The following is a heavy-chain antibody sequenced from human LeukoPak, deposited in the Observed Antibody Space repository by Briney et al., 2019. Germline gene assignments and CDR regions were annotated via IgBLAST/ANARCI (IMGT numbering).Heavy chain of an antibody. J-gene: IGHJ4*02. CDR1: GGSISAYY. D-gene: IGHD3-10*02. CDR3: TTMFGESSDFDH. CDR2: LHSSGET. V-gene: IGHV4-4*07. Sequence: PSETLSLTCVVSGGSISAYYWNWIRQPAGKGLEWIGRLHSSGETTSNPSLMSRATMSLDTSRNHFSLNLTSVTAADTAIYYCTTMFGESSDFDHWGQRTLVTVSS.